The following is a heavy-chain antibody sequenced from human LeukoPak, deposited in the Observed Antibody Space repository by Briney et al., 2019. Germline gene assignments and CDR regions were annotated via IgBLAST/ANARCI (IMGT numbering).Heavy chain of an antibody. CDR2: INHSGST. CDR1: GGSFSGFY. V-gene: IGHV4-34*01. Sequence: SETLSLTCAVYGGSFSGFYWTWIRQPPGKGLEWIGEINHSGSTNYNPSLKSRATISVDTSRNQFSLKLSSVTAADTAAYYCARQTGSGLFILPGGQGTLVTVSS. CDR3: ARQTGSGLFILP. D-gene: IGHD3/OR15-3a*01. J-gene: IGHJ4*02.